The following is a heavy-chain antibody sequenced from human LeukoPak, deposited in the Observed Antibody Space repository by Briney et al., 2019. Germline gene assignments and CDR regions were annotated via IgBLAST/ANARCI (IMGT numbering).Heavy chain of an antibody. D-gene: IGHD2-15*01. CDR2: ISSSSSTI. CDR1: GFTFSSYS. V-gene: IGHV3-48*04. Sequence: GGSLRLSCAASGFTFSSYSMNWVRQAPGKGLEWVSYISSSSSTIYYTDSVKGRFTISRDNAKNSLYLQMNSLRAEDTAVYYCAKDLRYCSGGSCYYGIDYWGQGTLVTVSS. J-gene: IGHJ4*02. CDR3: AKDLRYCSGGSCYYGIDY.